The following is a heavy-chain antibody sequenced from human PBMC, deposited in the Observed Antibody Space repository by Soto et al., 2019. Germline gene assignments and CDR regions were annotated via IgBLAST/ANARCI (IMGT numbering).Heavy chain of an antibody. CDR3: ARELRLGELSIP. J-gene: IGHJ5*02. D-gene: IGHD3-16*02. CDR1: GGTFSSYA. V-gene: IGHV1-69*13. Sequence: SVKVSCKASGGTFSSYAISRVRQAPGQGLEWMGGIIPIFGTVNYAQKFQGRVTITADESTSTAYMELSSLRSEDTAVYYCARELRLGELSIPWGQGTLVTVSS. CDR2: IIPIFGTV.